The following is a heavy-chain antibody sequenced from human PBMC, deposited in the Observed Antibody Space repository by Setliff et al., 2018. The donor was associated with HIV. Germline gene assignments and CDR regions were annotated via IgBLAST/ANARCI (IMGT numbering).Heavy chain of an antibody. V-gene: IGHV7-4-1*02. D-gene: IGHD4-17*01. J-gene: IGHJ5*02. CDR3: ARGLYGDYGGDLNWLDP. Sequence: ASVKVSCKTSGYNFENYAINWVRQAPGQGLEWMGWINANSGSPTYAQAFTGRFSFSVDTAVATAYLQINNLKTEDTAVYFCARGLYGDYGGDLNWLDPWGHGTRVTVSS. CDR2: INANSGSP. CDR1: GYNFENYA.